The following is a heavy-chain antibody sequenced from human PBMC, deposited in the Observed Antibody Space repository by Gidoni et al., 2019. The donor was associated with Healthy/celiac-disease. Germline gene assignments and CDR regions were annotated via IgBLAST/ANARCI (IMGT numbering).Heavy chain of an antibody. V-gene: IGHV1-69*01. CDR2: IIPIFGTA. J-gene: IGHJ3*02. CDR1: FSSYA. D-gene: IGHD6-13*01. Sequence: FSSYAISWVRQAPGQGLEWMGGIIPIFGTANYAQKFQGRVTITADESTSTAYMELSSLRSEDTAVYYCARESSSSWLTSDAFDIWGQGTMVTVSS. CDR3: ARESSSSWLTSDAFDI.